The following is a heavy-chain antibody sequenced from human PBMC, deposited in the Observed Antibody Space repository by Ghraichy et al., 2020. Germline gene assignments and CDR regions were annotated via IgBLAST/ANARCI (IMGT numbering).Heavy chain of an antibody. CDR3: ARHKDDSGSLRTFNWFDP. CDR1: GHSMNNYY. J-gene: IGHJ5*02. Sequence: ESLNISCTVSGHSMNNYYWSWIRQPPGKGLEWIGYVHHVGSTDYSPSFKRRATISLDTSKNQFSLRLTSVTAADTAVYYCARHKDDSGSLRTFNWFDPWGQGTNVAVSS. D-gene: IGHD1-26*01. CDR2: VHHVGST. V-gene: IGHV4-59*08.